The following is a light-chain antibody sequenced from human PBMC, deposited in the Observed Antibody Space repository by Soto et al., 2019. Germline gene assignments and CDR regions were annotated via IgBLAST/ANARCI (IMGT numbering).Light chain of an antibody. CDR3: GTWDSSLSAFYV. Sequence: QSVLTQPPSVSEAPRQRVTISCSGSSSNIGNNAVNWYQQLPGKAPKLLIYYDDLLPSGVSDRFSGSKSGTSASLAISGLQSEDEADYYCGTWDSSLSAFYVFGTGTKVTVL. V-gene: IGLV1-36*01. CDR2: YDD. CDR1: SSNIGNNA. J-gene: IGLJ1*01.